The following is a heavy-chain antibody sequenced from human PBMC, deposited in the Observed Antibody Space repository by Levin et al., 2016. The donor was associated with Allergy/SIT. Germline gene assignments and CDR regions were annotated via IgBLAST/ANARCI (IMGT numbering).Heavy chain of an antibody. CDR3: TRENWGSGYFDL. J-gene: IGHJ2*01. D-gene: IGHD7-27*01. CDR1: GGSVSSGSYY. Sequence: GSLRLSCTVSGGSVSSGSYYWSWIRQPPGKGLEWIGYIHYNGGTDYNPSLKSRVTISLDASKNQFSLRLSSVTAADTAVYYCTRENWGSGYFDLWGRGTLVTVSS. CDR2: IHYNGGT. V-gene: IGHV4-61*01.